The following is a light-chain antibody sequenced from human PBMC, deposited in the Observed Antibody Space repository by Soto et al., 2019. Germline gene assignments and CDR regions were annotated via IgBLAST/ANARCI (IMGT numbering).Light chain of an antibody. CDR1: SRDVGGYNY. Sequence: QSALTQPASVSGSPGQSITISCTGTSRDVGGYNYVSWYQQHPGKAPKLMVFEVSKRPSGVSNRFSGSKAGNTAALSISGLQAEDESDYYCGSYTSISTYVFGTGTKLTVL. CDR3: GSYTSISTYV. V-gene: IGLV2-14*01. J-gene: IGLJ1*01. CDR2: EVS.